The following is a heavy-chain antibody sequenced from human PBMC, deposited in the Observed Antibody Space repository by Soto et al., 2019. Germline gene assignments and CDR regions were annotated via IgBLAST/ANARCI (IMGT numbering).Heavy chain of an antibody. CDR1: GGSFSGYY. Sequence: SETLSLTCAVYGGSFSGYYWSWIRQPPGKGLEWIGEIYHSGSTNYNPSLKSRVTISVDTSKNQFSLKLSSVTAADTAVYYCARCRPWRGGELSLYPFDYWGQGTLVTVSS. V-gene: IGHV4-34*01. J-gene: IGHJ4*02. CDR3: ARCRPWRGGELSLYPFDY. D-gene: IGHD3-16*02. CDR2: IYHSGST.